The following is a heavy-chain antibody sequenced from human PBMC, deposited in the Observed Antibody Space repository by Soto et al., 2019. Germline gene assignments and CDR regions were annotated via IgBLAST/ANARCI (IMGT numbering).Heavy chain of an antibody. CDR2: ISDSGST. J-gene: IGHJ6*03. V-gene: IGHV4-59*01. Sequence: SETLSLTCAVSDGSISSYYWSWIRQPPGKGLEWIGYISDSGSTNYNPSLKSRVTISVDTSKNQFSLKLSSVTAADTAVYYCARTYFDFWSGSYYFYMDVWGKGTTVTVSS. D-gene: IGHD3-3*01. CDR3: ARTYFDFWSGSYYFYMDV. CDR1: DGSISSYY.